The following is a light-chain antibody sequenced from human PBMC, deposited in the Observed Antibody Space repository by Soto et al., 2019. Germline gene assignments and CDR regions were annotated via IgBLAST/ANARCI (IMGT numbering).Light chain of an antibody. CDR3: QSYDSSLSGYV. V-gene: IGLV1-40*01. Sequence: QSVLTQPPSVSGAPGQRVTISCTGSSSNNGAGYDVHWYQQLPGTAPKLLIYGNSNRPSGVPDRFSGSKSGTSASLAITGLQAEDEAEYYCQSYDSSLSGYVFGTGTKVTVL. CDR2: GNS. CDR1: SSNNGAGYD. J-gene: IGLJ1*01.